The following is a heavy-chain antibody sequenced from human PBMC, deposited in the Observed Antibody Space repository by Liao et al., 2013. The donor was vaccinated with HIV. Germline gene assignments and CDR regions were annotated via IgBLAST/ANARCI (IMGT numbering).Heavy chain of an antibody. Sequence: QVQLQESGPGLVKPSQTLSLTCTVSGGSISSGSYYWSWIRQPAGKGLEWIGRIYTSGSTNYNPSLKSRVTISVDTSKNQFSLKLSSVTAADTAVYYCARGGGYSYGYDWFDPWGQGTLVT. D-gene: IGHD5-18*01. CDR1: GGSISSGSYY. CDR3: ARGGGYSYGYDWFDP. V-gene: IGHV4-61*02. J-gene: IGHJ5*02. CDR2: IYTSGST.